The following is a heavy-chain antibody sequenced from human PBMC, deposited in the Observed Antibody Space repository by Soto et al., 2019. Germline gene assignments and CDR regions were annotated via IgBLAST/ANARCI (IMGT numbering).Heavy chain of an antibody. J-gene: IGHJ6*02. V-gene: IGHV1-2*04. D-gene: IGHD1-1*01. CDR1: GYTFTGYY. Sequence: GPSLKVSCKASGYTFTGYYMHWVRQTPGQGLEWMGWINPNSGGTNYAQKFQGWVTMTRDTSISTAYMELSRLRSDDTAVYYCARVELAPAHGFSMDVWGQGTTVTVSS. CDR3: ARVELAPAHGFSMDV. CDR2: INPNSGGT.